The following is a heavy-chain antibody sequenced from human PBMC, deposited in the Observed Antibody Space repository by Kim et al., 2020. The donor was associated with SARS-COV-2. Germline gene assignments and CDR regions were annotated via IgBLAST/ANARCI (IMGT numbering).Heavy chain of an antibody. D-gene: IGHD4-17*01. CDR2: INAGNGNT. CDR3: AREYGDYDSRHECFDY. Sequence: ASVKVSCKASGYTFTSYAMHWVRQAPGQRLEWMGWINAGNGNTKYSQKFQGRVTITRDTSASTAYMELSSLRSEDTAVYYCAREYGDYDSRHECFDYWGQGTLVTVSS. V-gene: IGHV1-3*01. J-gene: IGHJ4*02. CDR1: GYTFTSYA.